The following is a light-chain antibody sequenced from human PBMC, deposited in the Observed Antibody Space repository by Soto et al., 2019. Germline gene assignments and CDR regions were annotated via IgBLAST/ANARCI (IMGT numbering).Light chain of an antibody. V-gene: IGKV3-11*01. CDR2: DAS. CDR1: QSVSSY. Sequence: EIVLTQSPATLSLSPGERATLSCRASQSVSSYLAWYQQKPGQAPKLLIYDASNKATGIPARFSGSGSGTDFTLTISSLEPGDFAVYYCQQYHNWPPITFGQGTRLEIK. J-gene: IGKJ5*01. CDR3: QQYHNWPPIT.